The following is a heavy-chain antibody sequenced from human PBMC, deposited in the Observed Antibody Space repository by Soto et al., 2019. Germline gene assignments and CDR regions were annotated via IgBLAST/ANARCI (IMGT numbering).Heavy chain of an antibody. D-gene: IGHD4-17*01. CDR3: ARSGEPYDWFDP. J-gene: IGHJ5*02. V-gene: IGHV3-48*01. CDR1: GFTFSSNG. Sequence: GGSLRLSCAASGFTFSSNGINWVRQAPGKGLEWVSYISSSSTTIYYADSGKGRFTISRDNAKNSLYLQMNSLRAEDTAVYYCARSGEPYDWFDPWGQGTLVTVSS. CDR2: ISSSSTTI.